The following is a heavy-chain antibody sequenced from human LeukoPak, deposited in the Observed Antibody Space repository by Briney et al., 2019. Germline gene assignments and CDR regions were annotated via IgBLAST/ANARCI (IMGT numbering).Heavy chain of an antibody. CDR1: GGSITGYY. J-gene: IGHJ4*02. D-gene: IGHD1-26*01. V-gene: IGHV4-59*01. Sequence: SETLSPTCTVSGGSITGYYWSWIRQPPGKGLEWIGYIYYSGSTNYNPSLKSRVTISVDTSKNQFSLKLSSVTAADTAVYYCARDGGHSGSYPRYWGQGTLVTVSS. CDR3: ARDGGHSGSYPRY. CDR2: IYYSGST.